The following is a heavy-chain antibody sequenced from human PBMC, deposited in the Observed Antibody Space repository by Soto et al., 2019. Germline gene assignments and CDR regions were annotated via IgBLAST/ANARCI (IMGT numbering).Heavy chain of an antibody. V-gene: IGHV4-59*01. CDR1: GGSISSYY. CDR2: IYYSGST. D-gene: IGHD5-12*01. Sequence: SETLSLTCTVSGGSISSYYWSWIRQPPGKGLEWIGYIYYSGSTNYNPSPKSRVTISVDTSKNQFSLKLSSVTAADTAVYYCARDYDGDDAFDIWGQGTMVTVSS. J-gene: IGHJ3*02. CDR3: ARDYDGDDAFDI.